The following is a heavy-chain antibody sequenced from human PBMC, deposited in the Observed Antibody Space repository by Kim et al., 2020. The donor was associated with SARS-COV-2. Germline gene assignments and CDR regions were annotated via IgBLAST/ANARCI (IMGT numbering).Heavy chain of an antibody. CDR2: ISSSSSTI. CDR3: ARDIRPWVVVVPAAHYGMDV. Sequence: GGSLRLSCAASGFTFSSYSMNWVRQAPGKGLEWVSYISSSSSTIYYADSVKGRFTISRDNAKNSLYLQMNSLRDEDTAVYYCARDIRPWVVVVPAAHYGMDVWGQGTTVTVSS. D-gene: IGHD2-2*01. V-gene: IGHV3-48*02. J-gene: IGHJ6*02. CDR1: GFTFSSYS.